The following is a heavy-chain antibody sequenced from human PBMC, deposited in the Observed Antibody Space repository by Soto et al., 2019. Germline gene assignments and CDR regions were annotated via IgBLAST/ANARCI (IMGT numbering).Heavy chain of an antibody. CDR2: IIPIFGTA. CDR1: GGTFSSYA. V-gene: IGHV1-69*13. CDR3: ARESTTIFGVVIIRSPLDY. Sequence: AASVKVSCKASGGTFSSYAISWVRQAPGQGLEWMGGIIPIFGTANYAQKFQGRVTSTADESTSTAYMELSSLRSEDTAVYYCARESTTIFGVVIIRSPLDYWGQGSLVTVSS. D-gene: IGHD3-3*01. J-gene: IGHJ4*02.